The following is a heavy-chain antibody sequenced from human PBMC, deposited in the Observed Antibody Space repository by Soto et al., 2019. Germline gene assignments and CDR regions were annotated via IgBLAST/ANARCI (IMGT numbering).Heavy chain of an antibody. CDR2: IYYSGST. V-gene: IGHV4-30-4*06. CDR3: ARDPVPGIAVAVLPY. D-gene: IGHD6-19*01. CDR1: C. J-gene: IGHJ4*02. Sequence: CCIFINKHPGKGLEWIGYIYYSGSTYYNPSLKSRVTISVDTSKNQFSLKLSSVTAADTAVYYCARDPVPGIAVAVLPYLGQGSLVIVTS.